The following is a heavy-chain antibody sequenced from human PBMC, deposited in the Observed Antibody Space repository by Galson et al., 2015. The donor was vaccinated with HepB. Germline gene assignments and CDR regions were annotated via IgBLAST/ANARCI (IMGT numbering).Heavy chain of an antibody. J-gene: IGHJ3*01. Sequence: SLRLSCAASGFSFSSYGMHWVRQAPGKGLEWVSFIRYDGTNEYYADSVKGRFTVSRDSAHSLFLQMHSLRDEDTAMYYCVRIYENTIWAFDFWGQGTMVTDSS. CDR3: VRIYENTIWAFDF. CDR1: GFSFSSYG. V-gene: IGHV3-33*01. CDR2: IRYDGTNE. D-gene: IGHD5/OR15-5a*01.